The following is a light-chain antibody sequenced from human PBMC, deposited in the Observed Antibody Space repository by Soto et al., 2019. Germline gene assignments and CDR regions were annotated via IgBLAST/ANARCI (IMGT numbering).Light chain of an antibody. J-gene: IGLJ1*01. CDR2: DVS. Sequence: QSVLTHPASVSGSPGQSITISCTGTISDVGGYNFVSWYQQYPGKAPKLMICDVSNRPPGVSNRFSGSKSGNRASLTISGLQAEDEVDYYCGSFTGSNYFFGTGTKVPVL. CDR1: ISDVGGYNF. CDR3: GSFTGSNYF. V-gene: IGLV2-14*03.